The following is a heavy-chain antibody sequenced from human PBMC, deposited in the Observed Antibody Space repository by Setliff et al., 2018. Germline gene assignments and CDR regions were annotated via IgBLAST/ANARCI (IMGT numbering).Heavy chain of an antibody. CDR1: GGTFSYYY. Sequence: PSETLSLTCAASGGTFSYYYWTWIRQSPGKGLEWIGEINHTGSTKYNPSLKSRVTISVDASKKQFSLKLYSATAADTAVYFCAGGSGYVWGNGGIWGQGALVTVSS. V-gene: IGHV4-34*01. CDR2: INHTGST. D-gene: IGHD3-16*01. CDR3: AGGSGYVWGNGGI. J-gene: IGHJ4*02.